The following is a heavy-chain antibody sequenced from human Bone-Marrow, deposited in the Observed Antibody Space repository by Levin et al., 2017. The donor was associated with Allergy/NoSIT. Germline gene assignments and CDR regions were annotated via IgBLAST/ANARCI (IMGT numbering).Heavy chain of an antibody. J-gene: IGHJ4*02. Sequence: GGSLRLSCAASGFTFSNAWMSWVRQAPGKGLEWVGRIKSKTDGGTTDYAAPVKGRFTISRDDSKNTLYLQMNSLKTEDTAVYYCTTQYTAAALSYYFDYWGQGTLVTVSS. CDR1: GFTFSNAW. D-gene: IGHD2-2*01. V-gene: IGHV3-15*01. CDR3: TTQYTAAALSYYFDY. CDR2: IKSKTDGGTT.